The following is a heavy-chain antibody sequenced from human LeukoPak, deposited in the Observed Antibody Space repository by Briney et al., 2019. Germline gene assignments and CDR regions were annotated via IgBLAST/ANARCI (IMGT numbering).Heavy chain of an antibody. CDR1: GYTFTSYY. D-gene: IGHD2-15*01. J-gene: IGHJ4*02. Sequence: ASVKVSCKASGYTFTSYYMHWVRQAPGQGLEWMGIINPSGGSTGHAQKFQGRVTMTRDTSTSTVYMELSSLRSEDTAVYYCARDHQYCSGGSCHFDYWGQGTLVTVSS. V-gene: IGHV1-46*01. CDR3: ARDHQYCSGGSCHFDY. CDR2: INPSGGST.